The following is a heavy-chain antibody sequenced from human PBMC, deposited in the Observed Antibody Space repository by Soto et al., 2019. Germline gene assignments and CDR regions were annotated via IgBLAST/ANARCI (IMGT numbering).Heavy chain of an antibody. D-gene: IGHD3-16*01. J-gene: IGHJ6*02. CDR1: GGSISSYY. Sequence: SETLSLTCTVSGGSISSYYWSWIRQPPGKGLEWIGYIYYSGSTNYNPSLKSRVTISVDTSKNQFSLKLSSVTAADTAVYYCANSGGGSGDYYYGMDVSGQGTTVTVSS. CDR2: IYYSGST. CDR3: ANSGGGSGDYYYGMDV. V-gene: IGHV4-59*01.